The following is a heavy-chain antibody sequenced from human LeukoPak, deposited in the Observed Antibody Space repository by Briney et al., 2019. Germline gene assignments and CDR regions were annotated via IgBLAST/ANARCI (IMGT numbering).Heavy chain of an antibody. D-gene: IGHD6-19*01. CDR2: IWYDGSNK. V-gene: IGHV3-33*01. J-gene: IGHJ4*02. CDR3: ARSSGWQPDFDY. Sequence: GGSLRLSCAASGFTFSNYAMHWVRQAPGKGLEWVAVIWYDGSNKYYADSVKGRFSISRDNSKNTLYLQMNSLRAEDTAVYYCARSSGWQPDFDYWGQGTLVTVSS. CDR1: GFTFSNYA.